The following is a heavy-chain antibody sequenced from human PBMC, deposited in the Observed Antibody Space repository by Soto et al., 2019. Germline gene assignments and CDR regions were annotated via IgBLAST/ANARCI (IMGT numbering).Heavy chain of an antibody. D-gene: IGHD2-21*02. V-gene: IGHV1-3*01. CDR1: RYTFTSYA. CDR3: ARSIVVVTAADY. Sequence: QVQLVQYGAEVKKPGASVKVSCKASRYTFTSYAMLWVRQAHGQRLEWMGWINAGNGNTKYSQKFQGRVTITRDTSASTAYMELSSLTSEDSAVYYCARSIVVVTAADYWGQGTLVTVSS. J-gene: IGHJ4*02. CDR2: INAGNGNT.